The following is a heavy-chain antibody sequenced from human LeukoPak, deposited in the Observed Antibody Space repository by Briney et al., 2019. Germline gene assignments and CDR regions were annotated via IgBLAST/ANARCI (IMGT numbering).Heavy chain of an antibody. D-gene: IGHD3-3*01. J-gene: IGHJ6*02. CDR3: ARGPRKVFWSGYSPYYYYGMDV. CDR1: GGSFSGYY. V-gene: IGHV4-34*01. Sequence: SETLSLTCAVYGGSFSGYYWSWIRQPPGKGLEWIGEINHSGSTNYNPSLKSRVTISVDTSKNQFSLKLSSVTAADTAVYYCARGPRKVFWSGYSPYYYYGMDVWGQRTTVTVSS. CDR2: INHSGST.